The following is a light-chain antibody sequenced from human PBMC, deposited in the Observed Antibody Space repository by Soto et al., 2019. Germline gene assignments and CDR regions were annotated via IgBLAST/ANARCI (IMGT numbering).Light chain of an antibody. J-gene: IGKJ2*01. CDR2: GTS. CDR1: QSVGRN. CDR3: QQYNKWPYT. V-gene: IGKV3-15*01. Sequence: EIVMTQSPVALSVSPGESAALSCRASQSVGRNFAWYQQRPGQAPRVLIYGTSTRATGVPARFSGSGSGTDFTLTISSLQSEDFAVYCQQYNKWPYTFGQGTRLEIK.